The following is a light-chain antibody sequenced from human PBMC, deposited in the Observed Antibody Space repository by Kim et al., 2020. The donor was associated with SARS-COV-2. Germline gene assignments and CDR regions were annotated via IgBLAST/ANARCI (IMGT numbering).Light chain of an antibody. V-gene: IGKV3-20*01. CDR2: GAS. Sequence: EIVLTQSPGTLSLSPGERATLSCRASQSVSSNYLAWYQQKPGQATKLLIYGASNRATGIPDKFTGSGSGTDFTLTISRLEPEDFAVYHCQQYGGSPPYTFGQGTKLEI. CDR3: QQYGGSPPYT. J-gene: IGKJ2*01. CDR1: QSVSSNY.